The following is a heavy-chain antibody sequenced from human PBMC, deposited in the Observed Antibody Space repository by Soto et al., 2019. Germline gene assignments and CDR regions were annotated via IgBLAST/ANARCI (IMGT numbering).Heavy chain of an antibody. Sequence: PSETLSVACTVSGGSISSSSYYWGWIRQPPGKGLEWIGSIYYSGSTYYNPSLKSRVTISVDTSKNQFSLKLSSVTAADTAVYYCARHGATGTTARGYYYYYGMDVWGQGTTVTVSS. CDR2: IYYSGST. CDR1: GGSISSSSYY. J-gene: IGHJ6*02. D-gene: IGHD1-7*01. CDR3: ARHGATGTTARGYYYYYGMDV. V-gene: IGHV4-39*01.